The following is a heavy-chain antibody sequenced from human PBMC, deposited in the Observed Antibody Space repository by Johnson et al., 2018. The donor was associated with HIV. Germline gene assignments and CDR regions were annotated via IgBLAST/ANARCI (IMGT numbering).Heavy chain of an antibody. D-gene: IGHD1-1*01. J-gene: IGHJ3*02. V-gene: IGHV3-30*04. CDR2: ISYDGSNK. Sequence: QVQLVESGGGVVQPGRSLRLSCVVSGFTFSSYTMHWVRQAPGKGLEWVAVISYDGSNKYFADSVKGRFTISRDNSKNTLYLQMSSLRAEDTAVYYCARGGIIHDAFDSWGQGTMVTVSS. CDR3: ARGGIIHDAFDS. CDR1: GFTFSSYT.